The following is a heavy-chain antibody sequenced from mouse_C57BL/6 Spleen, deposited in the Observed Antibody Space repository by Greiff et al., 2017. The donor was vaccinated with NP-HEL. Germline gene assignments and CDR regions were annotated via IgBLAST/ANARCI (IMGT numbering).Heavy chain of an antibody. J-gene: IGHJ1*03. D-gene: IGHD1-1*01. CDR1: GFTFSSYG. CDR2: ISSGGSYT. Sequence: EVKLVESGGDLVKPGGSLKLSCAASGFTFSSYGMSWVRQTPDKRLEWVATISSGGSYTYYPDSVKGRFTISRDNTKNTQDLQMSSLKSEDTAMYYCATYGSSFHWYFDVWGTGTTVTVSS. V-gene: IGHV5-6*01. CDR3: ATYGSSFHWYFDV.